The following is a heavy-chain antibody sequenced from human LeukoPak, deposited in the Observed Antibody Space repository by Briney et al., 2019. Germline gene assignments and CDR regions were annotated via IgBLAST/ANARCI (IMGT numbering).Heavy chain of an antibody. CDR3: ARGGWSGYSYGSEPEKYFDY. CDR1: GYTFTSYG. Sequence: ASVKVSCKASGYTFTSYGISWVRQAPGQGLEWMGWISAYNGNTHYAQKLQGRVTMTTDTSTSTVYMELSRLRSDDTALYYCARGGWSGYSYGSEPEKYFDYWGQGTLVTVSS. CDR2: ISAYNGNT. J-gene: IGHJ4*02. V-gene: IGHV1-18*01. D-gene: IGHD5-18*01.